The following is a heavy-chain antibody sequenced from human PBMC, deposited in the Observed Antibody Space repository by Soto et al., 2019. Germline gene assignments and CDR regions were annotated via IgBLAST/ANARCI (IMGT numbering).Heavy chain of an antibody. D-gene: IGHD3-3*02. CDR1: GGSFSGYY. Sequence: QVQLQQWGAGLLKPSETLSLTCAVYGGSFSGYYWSWIRQPPGKGLEWIGEINHSGSTNYNPSLKSRVTTSVDTSKNLFSLKLSSVTAADTAVYYCARGHLRSGYYGMDVWGQGTTVTVSS. CDR3: ARGHLRSGYYGMDV. V-gene: IGHV4-34*01. CDR2: INHSGST. J-gene: IGHJ6*02.